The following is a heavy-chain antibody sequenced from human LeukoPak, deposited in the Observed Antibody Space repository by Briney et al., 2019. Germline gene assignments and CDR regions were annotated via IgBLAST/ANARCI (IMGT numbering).Heavy chain of an antibody. V-gene: IGHV4-59*01. CDR2: IYYSGST. CDR3: AREDCSGTSCSEYV. CDR1: GDSISSYY. Sequence: SETLSLTCTVSGDSISSYYWSWIRQSPGKGLEWIGYIYYSGSTNYNPSLKSRVTISVDTSKNQFSLKLSSVAAADTAVYYCAREDCSGTSCSEYVWGQGTTVTVSS. D-gene: IGHD2-2*01. J-gene: IGHJ6*02.